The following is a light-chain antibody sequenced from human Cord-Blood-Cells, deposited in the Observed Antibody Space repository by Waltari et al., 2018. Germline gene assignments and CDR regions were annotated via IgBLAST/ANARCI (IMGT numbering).Light chain of an antibody. CDR1: SSDVGSYNL. Sequence: QSALTQPASVSGSPGQSITISCTGTSSDVGSYNLVSCYQQPPGKAPKLMIYEGSKRPAGVSNRFSGSKSGNTASLTISGLQAEDEADYYGCSYAGSSTYVVFGGGTKLTVL. CDR2: EGS. J-gene: IGLJ2*01. V-gene: IGLV2-23*01. CDR3: CSYAGSSTYVV.